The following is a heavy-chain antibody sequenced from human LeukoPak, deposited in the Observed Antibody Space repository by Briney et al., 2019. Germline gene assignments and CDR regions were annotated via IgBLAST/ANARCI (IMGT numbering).Heavy chain of an antibody. V-gene: IGHV7-4-1*02. J-gene: IGHJ6*03. CDR1: GYTFTSYA. D-gene: IGHD3-3*01. CDR3: ARLTTQLRFLEWFPVHYYYMDV. Sequence: ASVKVSCKASGYTFTSYAMNWVRQAPGQGLEWMGWINTNTGNPTYAQGFKGRFVFSSDTSISTAYLQISSLRAEDTAVYYCARLTTQLRFLEWFPVHYYYMDVWGKGTTVTVSS. CDR2: INTNTGNP.